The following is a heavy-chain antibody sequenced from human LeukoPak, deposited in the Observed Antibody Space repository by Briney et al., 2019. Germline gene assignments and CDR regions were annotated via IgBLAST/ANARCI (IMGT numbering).Heavy chain of an antibody. CDR1: GFTFSSYG. V-gene: IGHV3-30*02. J-gene: IGHJ6*03. D-gene: IGHD3-3*01. Sequence: PGGSLRLSCAASGFTFSSYGMHWDRQAPGKGLEWVAFIRYDGSNKYYADSVKGRFTISRDNSKNTLYLQMNSLRAEDTAVYYCAKGVVTRRTYYMDVWGKGTTVTISS. CDR2: IRYDGSNK. CDR3: AKGVVTRRTYYMDV.